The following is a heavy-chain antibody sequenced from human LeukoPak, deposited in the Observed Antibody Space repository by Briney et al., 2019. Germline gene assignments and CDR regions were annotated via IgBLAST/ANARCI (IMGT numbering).Heavy chain of an antibody. V-gene: IGHV3-11*01. Sequence: GGSLRLSCAASGFTFSDYYMSWIRQAPGKGLEWVSYIRSSGSTIYYADSVKGRFTISRDNAKNSLYLQMNSLRAEDTAVYYCARDGVEGGATITADYWGQGTLVTVSS. CDR2: IRSSGSTI. CDR3: ARDGVEGGATITADY. CDR1: GFTFSDYY. J-gene: IGHJ4*02. D-gene: IGHD1-26*01.